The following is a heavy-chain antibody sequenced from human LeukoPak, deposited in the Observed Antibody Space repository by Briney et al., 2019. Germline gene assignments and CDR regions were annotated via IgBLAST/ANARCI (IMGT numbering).Heavy chain of an antibody. CDR3: AREGTIVATIGEWKVFDY. D-gene: IGHD5-12*01. Sequence: KPSETLSRTCAVYGGSFSGYYWSWIRQPPGKGLEWIGEINHSGGTNYNPSLKSRVTISVDTSKNQFSLKLSSVTAADTAVYYCAREGTIVATIGEWKVFDYWGQGTLVTVSS. J-gene: IGHJ4*02. CDR2: INHSGGT. CDR1: GGSFSGYY. V-gene: IGHV4-34*01.